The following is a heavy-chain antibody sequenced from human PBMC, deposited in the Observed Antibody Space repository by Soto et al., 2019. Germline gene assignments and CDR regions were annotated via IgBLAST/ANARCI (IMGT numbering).Heavy chain of an antibody. CDR1: GYTFTSYE. Sequence: QVQLLQSGAEVKKPGASVKVSCKASGYTFTSYEINWVRQATGQGLEYLGWMNPDSGKTAYVQKFQGRVTMNCETSISTAYMELSSLRSEDTAVYFCARGIKYGAYSRWFDPWGQGTLVTVSS. J-gene: IGHJ5*02. CDR3: ARGIKYGAYSRWFDP. V-gene: IGHV1-8*01. D-gene: IGHD4-17*01. CDR2: MNPDSGKT.